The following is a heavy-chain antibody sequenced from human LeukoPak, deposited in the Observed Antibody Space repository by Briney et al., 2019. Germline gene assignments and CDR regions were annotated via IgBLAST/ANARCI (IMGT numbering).Heavy chain of an antibody. V-gene: IGHV4-30-4*01. J-gene: IGHJ4*02. CDR3: ASYTVTTGGALDY. CDR2: MYYSGST. Sequence: SQTLSLTCSVSGGSVSSGDYYWSWIRQPPGKGLEWIGYMYYSGSTYYSPSLKSRVTISVDTSKNQFSLKLSSVTAADTAVYYCASYTVTTGGALDYWGQGTLVTVSS. CDR1: GGSVSSGDYY. D-gene: IGHD4-17*01.